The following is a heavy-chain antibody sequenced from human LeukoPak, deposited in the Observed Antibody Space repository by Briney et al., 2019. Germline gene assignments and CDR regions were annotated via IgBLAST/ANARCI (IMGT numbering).Heavy chain of an antibody. CDR3: ARGPAYRFLEWLSMDY. CDR1: GFTFTTYW. CDR2: IKQDGSEK. J-gene: IGHJ4*02. D-gene: IGHD3-3*01. Sequence: AGGFLRLSCEASGFTFTTYWMSWVRQAPGKGLDWVANIKQDGSEKYYVDSVKGRFTISRDNAKNSLYLQMNSLRAEDTAVYYCARGPAYRFLEWLSMDYWGQGTPVTVSS. V-gene: IGHV3-7*01.